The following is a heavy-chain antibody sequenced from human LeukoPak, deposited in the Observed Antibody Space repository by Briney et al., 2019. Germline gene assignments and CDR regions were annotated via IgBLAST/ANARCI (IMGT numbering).Heavy chain of an antibody. CDR2: IIPIFGTA. D-gene: IGHD4-23*01. Sequence: SVKVSCKASGGTFSSYAISWVRQAPGQGLEWMGGIIPIFGTANYAQKFQGRVTITADESTSTAYMELSSLRSEDTAVYYCARDGVDYGGNSVHYWGQGTLVTVSS. CDR1: GGTFSSYA. V-gene: IGHV1-69*13. CDR3: ARDGVDYGGNSVHY. J-gene: IGHJ4*02.